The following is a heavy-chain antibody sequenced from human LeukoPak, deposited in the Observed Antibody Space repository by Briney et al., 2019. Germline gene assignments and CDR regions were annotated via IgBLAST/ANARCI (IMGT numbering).Heavy chain of an antibody. V-gene: IGHV4-4*07. D-gene: IGHD3-22*01. J-gene: IGHJ4*02. CDR2: IYTSGST. CDR1: GGSISSYY. Sequence: PSETLSLTCTVSGGSISSYYWSWIRQPAGKGLEWIGRIYTSGSTNYNPSLKSRVTMSVDTSKNQFSLKLSSVTAADTAVYYCARDYQGPYDGSGVFDYWGQGTLVTVSS. CDR3: ARDYQGPYDGSGVFDY.